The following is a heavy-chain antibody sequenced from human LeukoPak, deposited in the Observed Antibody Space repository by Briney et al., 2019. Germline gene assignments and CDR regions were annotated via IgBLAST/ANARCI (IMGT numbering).Heavy chain of an antibody. J-gene: IGHJ3*02. CDR3: ATREGELLTLGAFDI. V-gene: IGHV1-69*13. CDR2: IIPIFGTA. Sequence: GASVKVSCKASGGTFSSYAISWVRQAPGQGLEWMGGIIPIFGTANYAQKFQGRVTITADESTSTAYMELSSLRSEDTAVYYCATREGELLTLGAFDIWGQGTMVTVSS. CDR1: GGTFSSYA. D-gene: IGHD1-26*01.